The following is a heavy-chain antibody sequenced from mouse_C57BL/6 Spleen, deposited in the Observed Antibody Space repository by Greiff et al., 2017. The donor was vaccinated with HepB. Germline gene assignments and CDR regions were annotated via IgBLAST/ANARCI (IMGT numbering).Heavy chain of an antibody. Sequence: VQLQQPGAELVKPGASVKLSCKASGYTFTSYWMHWVKQRPGQGLEWIGMIHPNSGSTNYNEKFKSKATLTVDKSSSTAYMQLSSLTSEDSAVYYCARSSTGTYWYFDVWGTGTTVTVSS. D-gene: IGHD4-1*02. V-gene: IGHV1-64*01. J-gene: IGHJ1*03. CDR1: GYTFTSYW. CDR2: IHPNSGST. CDR3: ARSSTGTYWYFDV.